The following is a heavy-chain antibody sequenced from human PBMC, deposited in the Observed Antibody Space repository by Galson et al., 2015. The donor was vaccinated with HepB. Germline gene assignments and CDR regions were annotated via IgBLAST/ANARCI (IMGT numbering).Heavy chain of an antibody. V-gene: IGHV3-21*01. CDR2: ISSSSSYI. D-gene: IGHD6-13*01. J-gene: IGHJ4*02. CDR3: ARASEVQYDEWRAAAGFDY. CDR1: GFTFSSYA. Sequence: SLRLSCAASGFTFSSYAMSWVRQAPGKGLEWVSSISSSSSYIYYADSVKGRFTISRDNAKNSLYLQMNSLRAEDTAVYYCARASEVQYDEWRAAAGFDYWGQGTLVTVSS.